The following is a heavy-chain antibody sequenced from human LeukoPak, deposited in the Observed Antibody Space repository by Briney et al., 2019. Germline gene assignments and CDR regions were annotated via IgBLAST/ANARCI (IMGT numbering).Heavy chain of an antibody. D-gene: IGHD3-22*01. CDR1: GFTFSNAW. CDR3: TTSLTSGYYIDY. V-gene: IGHV3-15*01. Sequence: GGSLRLSCAASGFTFSNAWMSWVRQAPGKGLEWVGRIKSKTDGGTTDYAAPVKGRFTISRDDSKNTLYLQLNTLKTEDTAVYYCTTSLTSGYYIDYWGQGTLVTVSS. J-gene: IGHJ4*02. CDR2: IKSKTDGGTT.